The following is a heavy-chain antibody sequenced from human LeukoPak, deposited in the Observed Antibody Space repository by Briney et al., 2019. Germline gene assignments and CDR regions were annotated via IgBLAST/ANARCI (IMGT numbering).Heavy chain of an antibody. J-gene: IGHJ4*02. CDR3: ARAVAARPNDY. V-gene: IGHV3-21*01. CDR1: GFTFSSYS. CDR2: ISSSSSYI. Sequence: GGSLRLSCAAPGFTFSSYSMNWVRQAPGKGLEWVSSISSSSSYIYYADSVKGRFTISRDNAKNSLYLQMNSLRAEDTAVYYCARAVAARPNDYWGQGTLVTVSS. D-gene: IGHD6-6*01.